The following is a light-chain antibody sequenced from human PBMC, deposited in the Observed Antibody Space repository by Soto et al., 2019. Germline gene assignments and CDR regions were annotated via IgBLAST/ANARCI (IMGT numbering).Light chain of an antibody. CDR3: SSFSSSSTLVV. CDR2: EVS. J-gene: IGLJ2*01. Sequence: QSVLTQPASVSGSPGQSITISCTGTSSDVGGYSYVSWYQQHPGKAPKLMIYEVSNRPSGVSNRFSGSKSGNTASLTISGRQAEDEADYSCSSFSSSSTLVVFGGGTKLTVL. CDR1: SSDVGGYSY. V-gene: IGLV2-14*01.